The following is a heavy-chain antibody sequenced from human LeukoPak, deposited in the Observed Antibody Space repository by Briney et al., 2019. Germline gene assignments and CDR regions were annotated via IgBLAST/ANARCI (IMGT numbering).Heavy chain of an antibody. CDR3: ARSDFYAFDN. J-gene: IGHJ4*02. D-gene: IGHD2/OR15-2a*01. V-gene: IGHV4-34*01. CDR2: IYYSGST. Sequence: SETLSLTCAVYGGSFSGYYWGWIRQPPGKGLEWIGTIYYSGSTYYNPSLRSRLTISADTSKNQFSLKLTSVTAADTAVYYCARSDFYAFDNWGQGTLVTVSS. CDR1: GGSFSGYY.